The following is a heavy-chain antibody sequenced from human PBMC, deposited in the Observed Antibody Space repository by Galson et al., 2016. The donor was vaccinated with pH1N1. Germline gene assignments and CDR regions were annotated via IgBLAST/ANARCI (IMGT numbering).Heavy chain of an antibody. CDR3: ATSSPHITGTTGFFGLDV. Sequence: SVKVSCKASTYSFSGYYIHWVRQAPGQGLEWMGWISPDSGGPVYAQKFQDWVTMTWDTSISTTYMEVTRLTSDDTAVYFCATSSPHITGTTGFFGLDVWGQGTTVTVSS. D-gene: IGHD1-7*01. J-gene: IGHJ6*02. CDR2: ISPDSGGP. CDR1: TYSFSGYY. V-gene: IGHV1-2*04.